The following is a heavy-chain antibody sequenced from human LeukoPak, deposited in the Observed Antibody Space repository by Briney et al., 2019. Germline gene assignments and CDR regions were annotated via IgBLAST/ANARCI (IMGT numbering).Heavy chain of an antibody. Sequence: PGGSLRLSCVASGFTFSGYAMIWVRQAPGKGLEWVSVISGSGGSTYHADSVKDRFTISKDNSKNTLYLQMNSLRAEDTAVYYCAKTGRGTTTFHYFDYWGQGTLVTVSS. J-gene: IGHJ4*02. D-gene: IGHD1-26*01. CDR2: ISGSGGST. CDR3: AKTGRGTTTFHYFDY. V-gene: IGHV3-23*01. CDR1: GFTFSGYA.